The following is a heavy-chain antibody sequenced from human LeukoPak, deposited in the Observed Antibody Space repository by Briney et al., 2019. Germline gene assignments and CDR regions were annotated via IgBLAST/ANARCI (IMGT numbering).Heavy chain of an antibody. J-gene: IGHJ4*02. CDR2: MNQDGSEK. D-gene: IGHD6-25*01. CDR1: GLTFSDHW. CDR3: VRDAASPDF. V-gene: IGHV3-7*01. Sequence: GGSLRLSCAASGLTFSDHWFNWVRQAPGKGLEWVAKMNQDGSEKYYVGSVRGRFTISRDNAKNSVYLQMNSLRVEDTALYYCVRDAASPDFWGQGTLVTVSS.